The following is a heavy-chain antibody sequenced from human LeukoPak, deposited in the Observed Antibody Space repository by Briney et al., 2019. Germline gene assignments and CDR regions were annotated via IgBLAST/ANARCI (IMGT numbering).Heavy chain of an antibody. CDR3: AKDSARKSIVGSTTRGVNDY. J-gene: IGHJ4*02. V-gene: IGHV3-30*02. CDR2: IRYEGRNK. D-gene: IGHD1-26*01. Sequence: SGGSLRLSCGASGFTFSSYGMHWVRQAPGKGLEWVAFIRYEGRNKYYAESVKGRFTISRDNSKNTLYLQMNSLRAEDTAVYYCAKDSARKSIVGSTTRGVNDYWGQGTLVTVSS. CDR1: GFTFSSYG.